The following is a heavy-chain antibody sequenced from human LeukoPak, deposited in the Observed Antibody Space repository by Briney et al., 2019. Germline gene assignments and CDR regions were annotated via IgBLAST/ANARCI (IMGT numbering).Heavy chain of an antibody. V-gene: IGHV3-53*01. J-gene: IGHJ5*02. CDR2: IYSGGST. CDR3: ASEYCSGGSCYYNWFDP. Sequence: GGSLRLSCVASGFTVSSNYMSWVRQAPGKGLEWVSVIYSGGSTYYADSVKGRFTISRDNSKNTLYLQMNSLRAEDTAVYYCASEYCSGGSCYYNWFDPWGQGTLVTVSS. CDR1: GFTVSSNY. D-gene: IGHD2-15*01.